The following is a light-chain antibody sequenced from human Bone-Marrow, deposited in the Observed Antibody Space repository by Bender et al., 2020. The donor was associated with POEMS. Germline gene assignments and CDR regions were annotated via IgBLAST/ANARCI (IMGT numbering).Light chain of an antibody. CDR2: DDS. CDR1: NIGSQT. Sequence: SYEVTHPPSVSVAPGRTATITCGGDNIGSQTVHWYQQKPGQAPVLVIYDDSDRPSGIPERFYGSNSGNTATLTITSVEAGDEADYFCQVWDGSRDHWVFGGETRLTVL. V-gene: IGLV3-21*03. J-gene: IGLJ3*02. CDR3: QVWDGSRDHWV.